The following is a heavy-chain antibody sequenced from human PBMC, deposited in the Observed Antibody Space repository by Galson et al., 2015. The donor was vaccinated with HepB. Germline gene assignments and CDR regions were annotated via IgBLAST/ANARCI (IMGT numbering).Heavy chain of an antibody. J-gene: IGHJ4*02. CDR3: TTTWNYEYYVDY. CDR2: IKSKTDGGTT. D-gene: IGHD1-7*01. CDR1: GFTFSNAW. V-gene: IGHV3-15*01. Sequence: SLRLSCAASGFTFSNAWMSWVRQAPGKGLEWVGRIKSKTDGGTTDYAAPVKGRFTISRDDSKNTLYLQMNSLKTEDTAVYYCTTTWNYEYYVDYWGQGTLVTVSS.